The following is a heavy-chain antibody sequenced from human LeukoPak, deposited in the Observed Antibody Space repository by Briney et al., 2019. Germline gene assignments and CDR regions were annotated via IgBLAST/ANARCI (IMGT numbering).Heavy chain of an antibody. CDR1: GGSISSGGYY. Sequence: SQTLSLTCTVSGGSISSGGYYWSWIRQPPGKGLEWIGYIYHSGSTYYNPSLKSRVTISVDRSKNQFSLKLSSVTAADTAVYYCARDRVGVGAIYFDYWGQGTLVTVSS. D-gene: IGHD1-26*01. V-gene: IGHV4-30-2*01. J-gene: IGHJ4*02. CDR2: IYHSGST. CDR3: ARDRVGVGAIYFDY.